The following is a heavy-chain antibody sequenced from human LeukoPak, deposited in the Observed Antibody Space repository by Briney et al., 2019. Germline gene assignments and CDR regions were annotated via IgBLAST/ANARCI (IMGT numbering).Heavy chain of an antibody. V-gene: IGHV3-72*01. CDR1: GFTSSDHY. CDR2: SRDKAKSYST. CDR3: ARRSNSYYTFDF. Sequence: GGSLRLSCAASGFTSSDHYMDWVRQAPGKGLEWLARSRDKAKSYSTEHAASVKGRFTISRDNSKNSLYLQMNSLKTEDTAVYYCARRSNSYYTFDFWGQGTLVTVSS. J-gene: IGHJ4*02. D-gene: IGHD1-26*01.